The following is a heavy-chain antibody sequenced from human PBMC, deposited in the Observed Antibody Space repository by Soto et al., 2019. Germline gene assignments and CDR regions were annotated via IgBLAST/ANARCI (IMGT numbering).Heavy chain of an antibody. CDR1: GYTFTSYG. Sequence: ASVKVSCKASGYTFTSYGISWVRQAPGQGLEWMGWISAYNGNTNYAQKLQGRVTMTTDTSTSTAYMELRSLRSDDTAVYYCARDPPYCSSTSCYVGEGVNWFDPWGQGTLVTVSS. V-gene: IGHV1-18*01. J-gene: IGHJ5*02. CDR3: ARDPPYCSSTSCYVGEGVNWFDP. CDR2: ISAYNGNT. D-gene: IGHD2-2*01.